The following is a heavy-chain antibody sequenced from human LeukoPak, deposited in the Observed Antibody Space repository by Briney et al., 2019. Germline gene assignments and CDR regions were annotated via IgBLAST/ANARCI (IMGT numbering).Heavy chain of an antibody. V-gene: IGHV1-24*01. D-gene: IGHD2-15*01. CDR1: GYTLTELS. Sequence: ASVKVSCKVSGYTLTELSMHWVRQAPGKGLEGMGGFDPEDGETIYAQKFQGRVTMTEDTSTDTAYMEVSSLRSEDTAVYYCALGGGLRGWFDPWGQGTLVTVSS. CDR3: ALGGGLRGWFDP. J-gene: IGHJ5*02. CDR2: FDPEDGET.